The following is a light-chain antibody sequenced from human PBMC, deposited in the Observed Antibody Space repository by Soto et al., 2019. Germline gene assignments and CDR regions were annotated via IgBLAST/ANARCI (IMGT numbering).Light chain of an antibody. Sequence: VMSQSSTLPSVSPGKGATHSCRARQGIGDTLAWYQHKPGQTPRLLIYDTSTRATGVPTSLSGSRSGAEFTLTIISLQSEDFAVYYCQPYNIWPLTFGGGTKVDIK. J-gene: IGKJ4*01. V-gene: IGKV3-15*01. CDR2: DTS. CDR3: QPYNIWPLT. CDR1: QGIGDT.